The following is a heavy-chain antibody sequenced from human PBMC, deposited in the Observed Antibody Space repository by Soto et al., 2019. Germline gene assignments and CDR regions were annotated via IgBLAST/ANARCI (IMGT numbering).Heavy chain of an antibody. D-gene: IGHD6-13*01. CDR1: GGSISSYY. V-gene: IGHV4-59*01. J-gene: IGHJ4*02. CDR3: ARGGGGSSWYFLVY. Sequence: QVQLQESGPGLVKPSETLSLTCTVSGGSISSYYWSWIRQPPGKGLEWIGYIYYSGSTNYNPSLKGRVTISVDTSKNQFSLKLSSVTAADTAVYYCARGGGGSSWYFLVYWGQGTLVTVSS. CDR2: IYYSGST.